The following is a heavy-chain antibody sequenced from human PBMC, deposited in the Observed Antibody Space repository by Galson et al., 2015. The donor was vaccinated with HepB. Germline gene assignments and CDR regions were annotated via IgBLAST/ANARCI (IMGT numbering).Heavy chain of an antibody. CDR3: AKGVLAAAGSGNY. V-gene: IGHV3-30*18. CDR1: GFTFSSYG. Sequence: SLRLSCAASGFTFSSYGMHWVRQAPGKGLEWVAVISYDGSNKYYADSVKGRFTISRDNSKNTLYLQMNSLRAEDTAVYYCAKGVLAAAGSGNYWGQGTLVTVSS. J-gene: IGHJ4*02. D-gene: IGHD6-13*01. CDR2: ISYDGSNK.